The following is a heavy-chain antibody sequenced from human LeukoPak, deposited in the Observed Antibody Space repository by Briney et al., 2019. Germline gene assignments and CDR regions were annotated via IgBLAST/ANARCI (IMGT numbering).Heavy chain of an antibody. D-gene: IGHD7-27*01. CDR3: ARVVWGGDFHYSLDV. V-gene: IGHV4-61*02. CDR1: GGSIRSGTDY. CDR2: IYMSGST. Sequence: SQTLSLTCTVSGGSIRSGTDYWSWIRQPAGKGLEWIGRIYMSGSTDYNPSFKSRVTMSVDTSKNQVSLKLRSVTAADTAVYYCARVVWGGDFHYSLDVWGKGTTVIVSS. J-gene: IGHJ6*03.